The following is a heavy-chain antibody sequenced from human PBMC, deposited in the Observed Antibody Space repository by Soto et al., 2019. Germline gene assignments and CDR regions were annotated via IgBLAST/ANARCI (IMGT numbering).Heavy chain of an antibody. CDR2: IYYSGST. CDR1: GSSISSYY. Sequence: QVQLQESGPGLVKPSETLSLTCTVSGSSISSYYWSWIRQPPGKGLEWIGYIYYSGSTNYNPSLKSRVTISVDTSKNQFSLKLSSVTAADTAVYYCARAGRAARPNWFDPWGQGTLVTVSS. D-gene: IGHD6-6*01. CDR3: ARAGRAARPNWFDP. J-gene: IGHJ5*02. V-gene: IGHV4-59*01.